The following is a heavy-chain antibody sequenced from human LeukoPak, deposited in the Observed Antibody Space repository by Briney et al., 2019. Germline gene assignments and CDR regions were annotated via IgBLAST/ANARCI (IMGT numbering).Heavy chain of an antibody. J-gene: IGHJ5*02. D-gene: IGHD1-26*01. Sequence: GASVKVSCKASGYTFTGYDMHWVRQAPGQGLELMGWINPNSGGKNYAQKFQGRVTMTRDTSISTAYMELSRLRSDDTAVYYSARGRVRASWFDPWGQGTLVTVSS. CDR3: ARGRVRASWFDP. CDR1: GYTFTGYD. V-gene: IGHV1-2*02. CDR2: INPNSGGK.